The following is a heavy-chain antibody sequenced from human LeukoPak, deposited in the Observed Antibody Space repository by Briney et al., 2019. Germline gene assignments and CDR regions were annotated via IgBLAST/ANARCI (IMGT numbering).Heavy chain of an antibody. J-gene: IGHJ5*02. CDR2: IIPIFGTT. CDR3: ARAGAVVDNWFDP. D-gene: IGHD2-15*01. V-gene: IGHV1-69*01. CDR1: GGTFSSYA. Sequence: SVKVSCKASGGTFSSYAISWVRQAPGQGLEWMGGIIPIFGTTKYAQKFQGRVTITADESTSTAYMELRSLRSDDTAVYYCARAGAVVDNWFDPWGQGTLVTVSS.